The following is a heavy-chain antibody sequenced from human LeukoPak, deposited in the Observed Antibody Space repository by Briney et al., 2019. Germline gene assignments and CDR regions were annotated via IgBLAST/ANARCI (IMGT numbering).Heavy chain of an antibody. V-gene: IGHV4-34*01. Sequence: PSETLSLTCAVYGGSFSGYYWSWIRQPPGKGLEWIGEINHSGSTNYNPSLKSRVTISVDTSKNQFSLKLNSVTAADTAVYYCARGQGVGDYPPVYFDYWGQGTLVTVSS. D-gene: IGHD4-17*01. CDR2: INHSGST. J-gene: IGHJ4*02. CDR1: GGSFSGYY. CDR3: ARGQGVGDYPPVYFDY.